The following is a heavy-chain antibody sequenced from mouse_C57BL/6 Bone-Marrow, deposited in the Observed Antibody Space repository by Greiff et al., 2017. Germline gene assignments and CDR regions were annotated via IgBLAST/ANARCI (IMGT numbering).Heavy chain of an antibody. D-gene: IGHD1-1*01. CDR3: ASYYGSSSYCFDY. Sequence: EVQLQESGPVLVKPGASVKMSCKASGYTFTDYYMNWVKQSHGKSLEWIGVINPYNGGTSYNQKFKGKATLTVDKSSSTAYMELNSLTSEDSAVYYCASYYGSSSYCFDYWGQGTMLTVSS. J-gene: IGHJ2*01. CDR1: GYTFTDYY. CDR2: INPYNGGT. V-gene: IGHV1-19*01.